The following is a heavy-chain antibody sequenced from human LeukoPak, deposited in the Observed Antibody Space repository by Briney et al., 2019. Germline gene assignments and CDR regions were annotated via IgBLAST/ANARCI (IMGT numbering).Heavy chain of an antibody. V-gene: IGHV4-59*01. Sequence: PSETLSLTCTVSGGSISSYSWTWIRQPPGKGLEWIGSIYYSGSTNYNPSLKSRVTISVDTSKNQFSLKLSSVTAADTAVYYCVRDRVLGAFDIWAKGQWSPSLQ. CDR2: IYYSGST. CDR3: VRDRVLGAFDI. J-gene: IGHJ3*02. CDR1: GGSISSYS. D-gene: IGHD3-16*01.